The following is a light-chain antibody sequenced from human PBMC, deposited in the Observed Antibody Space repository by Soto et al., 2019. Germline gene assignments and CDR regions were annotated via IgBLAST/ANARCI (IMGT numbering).Light chain of an antibody. CDR3: QQYGSSGT. V-gene: IGKV3-20*01. CDR1: QSVSNNY. Sequence: EIVLTQSPGTLSLSPGERATLSCRASQSVSNNYLAWYQQKPGQAPRLLIYGASNRATGIPARFSGSGSGTDFTLTISRLEPEDFAVYYCQQYGSSGTFGQATKVEIK. CDR2: GAS. J-gene: IGKJ1*01.